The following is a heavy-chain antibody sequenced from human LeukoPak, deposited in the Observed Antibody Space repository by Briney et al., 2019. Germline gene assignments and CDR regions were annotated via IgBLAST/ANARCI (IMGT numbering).Heavy chain of an antibody. CDR3: ATTVAVAGGFDY. CDR2: IWYDGSNK. D-gene: IGHD6-19*01. V-gene: IGHV3-33*01. CDR1: GFTFSSYG. J-gene: IGHJ4*02. Sequence: GGSLRLSCAASGFTFSSYGMHWVRQAPGKGLEWVAVIWYDGSNKCYADSVKGRFTISRDNSKNTLYLQMNSLRAEDTAVYYCATTVAVAGGFDYWGQGTLVTVSS.